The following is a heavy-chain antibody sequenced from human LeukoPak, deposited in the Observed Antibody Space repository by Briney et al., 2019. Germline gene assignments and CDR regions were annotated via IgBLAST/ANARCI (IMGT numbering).Heavy chain of an antibody. V-gene: IGHV3-30-3*01. D-gene: IGHD3-10*01. J-gene: IGHJ4*02. Sequence: AGGSLRLSCAASGFTFSSYNMNWVRQAPGKGLEWVAVISYDGSNKYYADSVKGRFTISRDNSKNTLYLQMNSLRAEDTAVYYCARAGYYGSGSYGFDYWGQGTLATVSS. CDR1: GFTFSSYN. CDR2: ISYDGSNK. CDR3: ARAGYYGSGSYGFDY.